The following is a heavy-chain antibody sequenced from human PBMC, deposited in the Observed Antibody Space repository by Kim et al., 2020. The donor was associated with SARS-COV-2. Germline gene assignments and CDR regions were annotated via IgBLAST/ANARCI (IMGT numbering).Heavy chain of an antibody. V-gene: IGHV5-51*01. Sequence: GESLKISCKGSGYSFTSYWIGWVRQMPGKGLEWMGIIYPGDSDTRYSPSFQGQVTISADKSISTAYLQWSSLKASDTAMYYCARHTTYYDFWSGYYTSPKGYYYMDVWGKGTTVTVSS. CDR2: IYPGDSDT. CDR1: GYSFTSYW. CDR3: ARHTTYYDFWSGYYTSPKGYYYMDV. D-gene: IGHD3-3*01. J-gene: IGHJ6*03.